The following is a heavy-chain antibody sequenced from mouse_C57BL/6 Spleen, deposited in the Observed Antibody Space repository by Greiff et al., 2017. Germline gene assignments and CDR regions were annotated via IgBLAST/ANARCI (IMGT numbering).Heavy chain of an antibody. D-gene: IGHD1-1*01. CDR2: IDPSDSYT. Sequence: VQLQQPGAELVMPGASVKLSCKASGYTFTSYWMHWVKQRPGQGLEWIGEIDPSDSYTNYTQKFKGKSTLTVDKSSSTACMQLSSRTSEDSAVYYCARSTGSSPGYFEVWGTGTTVTVSS. V-gene: IGHV1-69*01. CDR3: ARSTGSSPGYFEV. CDR1: GYTFTSYW. J-gene: IGHJ1*03.